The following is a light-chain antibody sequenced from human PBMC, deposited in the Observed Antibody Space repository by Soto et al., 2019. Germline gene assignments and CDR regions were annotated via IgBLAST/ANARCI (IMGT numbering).Light chain of an antibody. J-gene: IGKJ3*01. Sequence: IQLTQSPSSLSASVGDRVTITCRASQGISSSLAWFQQKPGKAPQLLIYAASTLQSGVPSRFSDSGSGTDFTLTISGLQPEYFATYYCQQFNSYPRTFGPGTKVDIK. CDR2: AAS. CDR1: QGISSS. V-gene: IGKV1-9*01. CDR3: QQFNSYPRT.